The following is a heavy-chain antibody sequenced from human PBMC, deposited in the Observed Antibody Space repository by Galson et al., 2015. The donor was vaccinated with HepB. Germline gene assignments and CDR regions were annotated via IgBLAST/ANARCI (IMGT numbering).Heavy chain of an antibody. CDR3: ARGELRLDAFDI. Sequence: SLRLSCAASGFTFRDYYMSWIRQAPGKGLEWVSYINGSSSFTNYADSVKGRFTVSRDNAKNPLFLQMNSLRADDTAVYYCARGELRLDAFDIWGRGTRVIVSS. D-gene: IGHD1-1*01. V-gene: IGHV3-11*05. CDR2: INGSSSFT. J-gene: IGHJ3*02. CDR1: GFTFRDYY.